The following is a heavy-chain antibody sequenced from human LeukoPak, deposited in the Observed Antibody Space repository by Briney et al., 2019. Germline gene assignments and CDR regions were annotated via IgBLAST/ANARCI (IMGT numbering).Heavy chain of an antibody. CDR3: ARRPHSSSSGYYHGMDV. CDR1: GGSFSGHY. CDR2: INHGGST. Sequence: PSETLSLTCAVYGGSFSGHYWSWIRQPPGKGLEWIGEINHGGSTNYNPSLKGRVTISVDTSKNQFSLRLTSVPVADTAVYYCARRPHSSSSGYYHGMDVWGKGITVTVSS. D-gene: IGHD6-13*01. J-gene: IGHJ6*04. V-gene: IGHV4-34*01.